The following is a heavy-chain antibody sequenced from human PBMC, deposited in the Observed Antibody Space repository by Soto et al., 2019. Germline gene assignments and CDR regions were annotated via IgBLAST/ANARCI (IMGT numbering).Heavy chain of an antibody. J-gene: IGHJ4*02. Sequence: QITLKESGPTLVKPTQTLTLTCTFSGFSLSTRGVGVGWIRQPPGKALEWLAVIYWDDHKRYSPSLRSRVTSTKDTSKNQVVLTMTNMDPVDTATYYCAHSGGGTYYGYSDYWGQGTLVTVSS. CDR3: AHSGGGTYYGYSDY. V-gene: IGHV2-5*02. CDR1: GFSLSTRGVG. D-gene: IGHD1-26*01. CDR2: IYWDDHK.